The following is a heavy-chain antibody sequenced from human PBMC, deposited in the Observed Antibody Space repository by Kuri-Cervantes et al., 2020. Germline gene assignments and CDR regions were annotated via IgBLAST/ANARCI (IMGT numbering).Heavy chain of an antibody. CDR1: GYTFTSYD. CDR3: ARDGGYSSSWWTYYYYGMDV. J-gene: IGHJ6*02. D-gene: IGHD6-13*01. CDR2: MNPNSGNT. V-gene: IGHV1-8*01. Sequence: ASVKVSCKASGYTFTSYDINWVRQATGQGLEWMGWMNPNSGNTGYAQKFQGRVTMTRNTSISTAYMELSSLRSEDTAVYYCARDGGYSSSWWTYYYYGMDVWGQGTTVTVSS.